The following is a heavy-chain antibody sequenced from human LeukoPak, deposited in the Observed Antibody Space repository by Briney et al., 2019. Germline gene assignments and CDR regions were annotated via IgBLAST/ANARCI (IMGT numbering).Heavy chain of an antibody. CDR1: GFTFSSYS. D-gene: IGHD3-22*01. Sequence: GGSLRLSCAASGFTFSSYSMNWVRQAPGKGLEWVGVIKSKTDGGTTDYAAPVKGRFATSRDDSKNTVYLQMNSLKTEDTAVYYCTTQGHHYDSSGYNFVDYWGQGTLVTVSS. CDR3: TTQGHHYDSSGYNFVDY. J-gene: IGHJ4*02. CDR2: IKSKTDGGTT. V-gene: IGHV3-15*01.